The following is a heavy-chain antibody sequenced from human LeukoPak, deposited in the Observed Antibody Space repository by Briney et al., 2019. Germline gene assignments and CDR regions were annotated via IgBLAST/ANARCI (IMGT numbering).Heavy chain of an antibody. J-gene: IGHJ5*02. Sequence: KTGGSLRLSCAASGFTFSDYYMSWIRQAPGKGLEWVSYISSSGSTIYYADSVKGRFTISRDNAKNSLYLQMNSLRAEDTAVYYRARDAIIAAAGPNWFDPWGQGTLVTVSS. CDR2: ISSSGSTI. CDR3: ARDAIIAAAGPNWFDP. CDR1: GFTFSDYY. D-gene: IGHD6-13*01. V-gene: IGHV3-11*01.